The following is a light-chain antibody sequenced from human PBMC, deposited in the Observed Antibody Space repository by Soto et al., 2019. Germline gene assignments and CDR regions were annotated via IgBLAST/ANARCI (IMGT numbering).Light chain of an antibody. V-gene: IGKV3-20*01. CDR3: QQYGSSGT. CDR1: QSISSTY. J-gene: IGKJ4*02. CDR2: GAY. Sequence: EVVLTQSPDTVSLSPGERATLSCRASQSISSTYLACYQQKPGQAPRLLIYGAYDGAAGIPARFSGSGSGRDFTLTIRRVEPGDFAVYYRQQYGSSGTFGRGTKVDI.